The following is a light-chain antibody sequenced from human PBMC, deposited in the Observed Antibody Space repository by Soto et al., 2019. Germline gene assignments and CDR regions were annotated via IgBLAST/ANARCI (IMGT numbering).Light chain of an antibody. CDR2: AAS. J-gene: IGKJ2*01. CDR3: QQSYSAPGT. CDR1: QSISTY. Sequence: IQMTQSPSSLSASVGDRVTITCRASQSISTYLNWYQQKPGKAPKLLIYAASSVQSGVPSRFSGSGSGTDFTLTITSLQPEDFATYYCQQSYSAPGTFGQGTKLEIK. V-gene: IGKV1-39*01.